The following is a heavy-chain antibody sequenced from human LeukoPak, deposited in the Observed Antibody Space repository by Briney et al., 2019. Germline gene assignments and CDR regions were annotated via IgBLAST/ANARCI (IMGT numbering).Heavy chain of an antibody. CDR1: GGSISSYY. CDR2: IYYSGST. J-gene: IGHJ4*02. V-gene: IGHV4-59*01. D-gene: IGHD1-26*01. CDR3: ARSPHSGSYYYFDY. Sequence: SETLSLTCTVSGGSISSYYWSWTRQPPGKGLEWIGYIYYSGSTNYNPSLKSRVTISVDTSKNQFSLKLSSVTAADTAVYYCARSPHSGSYYYFDYWGQGTLVTVSS.